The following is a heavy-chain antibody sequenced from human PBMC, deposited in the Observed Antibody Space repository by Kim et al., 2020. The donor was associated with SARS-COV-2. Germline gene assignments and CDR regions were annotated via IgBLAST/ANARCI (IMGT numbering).Heavy chain of an antibody. Sequence: YYNPSLKSRVTISVDTSKNQFSLKLSSVTAADTAVYYCARGAGTYNWFDPWGQGTLVTVSS. D-gene: IGHD1-1*01. CDR3: ARGAGTYNWFDP. V-gene: IGHV4-31*02. J-gene: IGHJ5*02.